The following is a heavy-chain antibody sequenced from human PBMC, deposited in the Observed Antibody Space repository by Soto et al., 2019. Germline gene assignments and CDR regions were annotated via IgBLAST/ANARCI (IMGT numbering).Heavy chain of an antibody. J-gene: IGHJ5*02. CDR3: ARGYSSSPNWFDP. V-gene: IGHV3-7*03. Sequence: LRLSCAVSGFTISSYWMRWVRQAPGKGLEWVANIKHDGSAKYYVDSVKGRFAISKDNAKNSLYLQMNSVRAEDTAVYYRARGYSSSPNWFDPWGQGTLVTLSS. D-gene: IGHD6-6*01. CDR1: GFTISSYW. CDR2: IKHDGSAK.